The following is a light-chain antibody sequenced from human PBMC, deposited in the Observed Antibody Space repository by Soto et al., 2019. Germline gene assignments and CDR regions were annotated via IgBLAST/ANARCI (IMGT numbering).Light chain of an antibody. CDR3: SSYTSSSTR. Sequence: QSALTQPASVSGSPGQSITISCTGTSSDVDGYNYVSWYQQHPGKAPKLMIYEVSNRPSGVSNRFSCSKSGNTSSLTISGLQAEDEADYYCSSYTSSSTRFGTGTKLTVL. CDR1: SSDVDGYNY. J-gene: IGLJ1*01. V-gene: IGLV2-14*01. CDR2: EVS.